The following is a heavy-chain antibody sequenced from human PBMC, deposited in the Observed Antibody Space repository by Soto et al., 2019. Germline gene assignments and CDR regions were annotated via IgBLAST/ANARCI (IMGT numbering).Heavy chain of an antibody. CDR3: AKVLSSGSYSGALEY. Sequence: GGSLRLSXVASGFSITSFAMSWVRQAPGKGLEWASAISASGGRTYADSVKGRFTISRDNSKNTLYLQMNSLRVEDTAVYYCAKVLSSGSYSGALEYWGQGALVTVSS. J-gene: IGHJ4*02. D-gene: IGHD1-26*01. CDR1: GFSITSFA. CDR2: ISASGGRT. V-gene: IGHV3-23*01.